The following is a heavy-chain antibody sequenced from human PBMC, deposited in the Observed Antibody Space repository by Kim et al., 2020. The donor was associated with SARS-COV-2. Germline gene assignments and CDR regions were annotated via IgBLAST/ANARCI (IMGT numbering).Heavy chain of an antibody. V-gene: IGHV4-39*01. D-gene: IGHD3-3*01. CDR3: ARHRSGDFWGGFPDH. Sequence: SETLSLTCSVSDGSITSTAYYWGWIRQPPGRGLEWIGSVYYTGSAYYNPSLRSRVTISVDTSQSQFSLNLNSVTAADTAVYSCARHRSGDFWGGFPDHWGNGILITVSS. J-gene: IGHJ1*01. CDR1: DGSITSTAYY. CDR2: VYYTGSA.